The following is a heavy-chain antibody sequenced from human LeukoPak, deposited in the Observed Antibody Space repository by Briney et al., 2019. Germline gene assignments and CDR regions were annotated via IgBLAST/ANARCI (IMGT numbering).Heavy chain of an antibody. J-gene: IGHJ5*02. CDR1: GGSISSSSYY. CDR2: IYYSWST. Sequence: SETLSLTCTVSGGSISSSSYYWGWIRQPPGKGLEWIGSIYYSWSTYYNLSLKSRVTISVDTSKNQFSLKLSSVTAADTAVYYCARVLGVGFLEWLGSRNNWFDPWGQGTLVTVSS. CDR3: ARVLGVGFLEWLGSRNNWFDP. V-gene: IGHV4-39*07. D-gene: IGHD3-3*01.